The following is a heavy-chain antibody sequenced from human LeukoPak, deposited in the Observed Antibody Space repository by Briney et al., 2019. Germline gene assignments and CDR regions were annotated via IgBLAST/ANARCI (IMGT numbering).Heavy chain of an antibody. CDR3: RGYREITMIVVGGYYFNY. Sequence: PSETLSLTCTVSGGSISSSSYYWGWIRQPPGKGLEWIGSIYYSGSTYYNPSLKSRVTISVDTSKNQFSLKLSSVTAADTAVYYCRGYREITMIVVGGYYFNYWGQGTLVTVSS. CDR2: IYYSGST. D-gene: IGHD3-22*01. V-gene: IGHV4-39*01. J-gene: IGHJ4*02. CDR1: GGSISSSSYY.